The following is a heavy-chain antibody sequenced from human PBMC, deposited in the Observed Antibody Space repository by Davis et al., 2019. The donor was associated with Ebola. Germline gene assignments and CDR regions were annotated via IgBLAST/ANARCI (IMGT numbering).Heavy chain of an antibody. CDR2: IIPIFGTA. J-gene: IGHJ3*02. V-gene: IGHV1-69*05. D-gene: IGHD3-9*01. Sequence: SVKVSCKASGGTFSSYAISWVRQAPGQGLEWMGGIIPIFGTANYAQKFQGRVTMTTDTSTSTAYMELRSLRSEDTAVYYCARGARGYDILTGSRGRAFDIWGQGTMVTVSS. CDR3: ARGARGYDILTGSRGRAFDI. CDR1: GGTFSSYA.